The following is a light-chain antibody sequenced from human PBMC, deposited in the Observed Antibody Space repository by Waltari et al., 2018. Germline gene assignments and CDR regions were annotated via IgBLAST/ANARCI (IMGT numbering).Light chain of an antibody. Sequence: SYVLTQLPSVSVAPGKTARIICGGKDVGSKSVHWYQQKPGQAPVLIVYEDSERPSGIPAEFSGSKSGDTATLTVSRVEAGDEADDYCQVYYTNSDHVVFGGGTKLTVL. CDR3: QVYYTNSDHVV. CDR1: DVGSKS. J-gene: IGLJ2*01. V-gene: IGLV3-21*03. CDR2: EDS.